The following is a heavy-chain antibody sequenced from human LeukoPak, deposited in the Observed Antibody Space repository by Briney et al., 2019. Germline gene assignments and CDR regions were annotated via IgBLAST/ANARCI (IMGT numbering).Heavy chain of an antibody. CDR2: ISGSGGST. J-gene: IGHJ4*02. V-gene: IGHV3-23*01. CDR1: GFTFSSYA. CDR3: AKDFSYYYGSGSYLGYFDY. Sequence: HPGGSLRLSCAASGFTFSSYAMSWVRQAPGKGLEWVSAISGSGGSTYYADSVKGRFTISRDNSKSTLYLQMNSLRAEDTAVYYCAKDFSYYYGSGSYLGYFDYRGQGTLVTVSS. D-gene: IGHD3-10*01.